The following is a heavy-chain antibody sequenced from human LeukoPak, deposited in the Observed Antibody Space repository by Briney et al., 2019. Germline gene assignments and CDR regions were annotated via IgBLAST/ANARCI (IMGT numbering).Heavy chain of an antibody. CDR3: ASAFWARGAFDI. CDR2: IYHSGST. V-gene: IGHV4-30-2*01. CDR1: GGSISSGGYS. J-gene: IGHJ3*02. D-gene: IGHD3-16*01. Sequence: SETLSLTCAVSGGSISSGGYSWSWLRQPPGQGLERLGYIYHSGSTYYNPSLKSRVTISVDRSKNQFSLKLSSVTAADTAVYYCASAFWARGAFDIWGQGTMVTVSS.